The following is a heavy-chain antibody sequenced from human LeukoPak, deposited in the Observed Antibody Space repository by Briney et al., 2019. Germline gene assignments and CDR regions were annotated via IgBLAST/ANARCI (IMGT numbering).Heavy chain of an antibody. CDR3: AKRGESGSSKRPPDY. J-gene: IGHJ4*02. CDR2: ISSDGSNN. D-gene: IGHD1-26*01. V-gene: IGHV3-30*18. Sequence: PGGSLRLSCAASGFTFSSYGMHWVRQAPGKGLEWVAVISSDGSNNYYADSVKGRFTISRDNSKNVLYLQMNSLRAEDTAVYYCAKRGESGSSKRPPDYWGQGTLVTVSS. CDR1: GFTFSSYG.